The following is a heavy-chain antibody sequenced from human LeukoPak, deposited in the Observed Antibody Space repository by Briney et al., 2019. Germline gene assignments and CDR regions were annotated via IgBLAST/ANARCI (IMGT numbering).Heavy chain of an antibody. CDR3: ATNIGSD. V-gene: IGHV3-74*01. D-gene: IGHD2/OR15-2a*01. CDR2: IDSDGTLT. CDR1: GFTFDTSW. J-gene: IGHJ4*02. Sequence: GGSLRLSYAASGFTFDTSWMHWVRQAPGKGLVWVARIDSDGTLTSYVDSVKGRFTISRDNAKNTVYLQMNSLRAEDTAIYYCATNIGSDWGQGTLVTVSS.